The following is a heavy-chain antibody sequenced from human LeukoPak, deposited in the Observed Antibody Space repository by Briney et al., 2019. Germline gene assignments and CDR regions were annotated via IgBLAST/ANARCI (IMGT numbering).Heavy chain of an antibody. D-gene: IGHD6-19*01. CDR1: GFTFSSYS. CDR2: ISSSSSYI. CDR3: ARGVAPSSGRSYFDY. V-gene: IGHV3-21*01. J-gene: IGHJ4*02. Sequence: GGSLRLSCAASGFTFSSYSMNWVRQAPGKGLEWVSSISSSSSYIYYADSVKGRFTISRDNAKNSLYLQMNSLRAEDTAVYYCARGVAPSSGRSYFDYWGQGTLVTVSS.